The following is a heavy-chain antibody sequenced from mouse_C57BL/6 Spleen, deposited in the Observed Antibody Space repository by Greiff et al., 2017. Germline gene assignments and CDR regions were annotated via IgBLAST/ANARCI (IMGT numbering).Heavy chain of an antibody. CDR2: INPCSGGT. CDR1: GYTFTSYW. D-gene: IGHD1-3*01. CDR3: AREEVESGAY. J-gene: IGHJ3*01. Sequence: QVQLQQSGPVLVKPGASVKLSCKASGYTFTSYWMNWVKQRPGQGLEWIGYINPCSGGTRYNQKFKDKATLTVDKSSSTAYMELNSLTYEDSAVDYCAREEVESGAYWGQGTLVTVSA. V-gene: IGHV1-7*01.